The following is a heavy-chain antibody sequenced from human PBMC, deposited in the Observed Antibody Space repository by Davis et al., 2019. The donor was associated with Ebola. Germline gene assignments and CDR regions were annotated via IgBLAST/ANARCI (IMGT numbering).Heavy chain of an antibody. CDR2: ISGSGGST. V-gene: IGHV3-23*01. J-gene: IGHJ4*02. D-gene: IGHD6-19*01. Sequence: GGSLRLSCAASGFVFSSYVMSWVRRAPGKGLEWVSAISGSGGSTYYADSVKGRFTISRDNSKNTLYLQMNSLRAEDTAVYYCAKRGDSSGWDHFDYWGQGTLVTVSS. CDR3: AKRGDSSGWDHFDY. CDR1: GFVFSSYV.